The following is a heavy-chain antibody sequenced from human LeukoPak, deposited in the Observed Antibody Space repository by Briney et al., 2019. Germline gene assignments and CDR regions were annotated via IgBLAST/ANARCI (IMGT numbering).Heavy chain of an antibody. V-gene: IGHV3-74*01. Sequence: GGSLRLSCVASGFTFSSYWMNWVRQAPGKGLVWVSRSSSDGSSVVYADSVEGRFTISRDNAKNTLYLQMNSLRAEDTAVYYCARDGDSTVDFDYWGQGTLVTVSS. D-gene: IGHD4-23*01. CDR2: SSSDGSSV. J-gene: IGHJ4*02. CDR1: GFTFSSYW. CDR3: ARDGDSTVDFDY.